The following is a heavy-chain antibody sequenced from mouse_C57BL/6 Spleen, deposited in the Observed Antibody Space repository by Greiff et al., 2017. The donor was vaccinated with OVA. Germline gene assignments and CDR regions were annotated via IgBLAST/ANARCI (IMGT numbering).Heavy chain of an antibody. V-gene: IGHV5-17*01. CDR1: GFTFSDYG. CDR2: ISSGSSTI. CDR3: ALDSSGSFAY. Sequence: EVKVVESGGGLVKPGGSLTLSCAASGFTFSDYGMHWVRQAPEKGLEWVAYISSGSSTIYYADTVKGRFTISRDNAKNTLFLQMTSLRSEDTAMYYCALDSSGSFAYWGQGTLVTVSA. J-gene: IGHJ3*01. D-gene: IGHD3-2*02.